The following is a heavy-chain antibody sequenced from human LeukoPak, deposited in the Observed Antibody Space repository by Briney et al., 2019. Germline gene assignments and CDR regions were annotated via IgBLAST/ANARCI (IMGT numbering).Heavy chain of an antibody. Sequence: PSETLSLTCSVSGGSTNSGGYYWGWIRQTPGKGLQWIASIYYSGNIYYNPSLKSRVTISVDTSKNQFSLKLNSVTAADTAVYYCARLDDRAARIAVGRSSTWSSCRGFDYWGQGTLVTVSS. D-gene: IGHD6-13*01. J-gene: IGHJ4*02. CDR3: ARLDDRAARIAVGRSSTWSSCRGFDY. CDR1: GGSTNSGGYY. CDR2: IYYSGNI. V-gene: IGHV4-39*01.